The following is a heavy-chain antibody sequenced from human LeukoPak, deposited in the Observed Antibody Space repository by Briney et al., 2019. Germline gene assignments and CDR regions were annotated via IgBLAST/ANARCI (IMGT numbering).Heavy chain of an antibody. Sequence: ASVKVSCKASGGTFSSYAISWVRQAPGQGLEWMGGIIPIFGTANYAQKFQGRVTITADESTSTAYMELSSLRSEDTAVYYCAGVYSSSWTYYYGMDVWGQGTTVTVSS. CDR2: IIPIFGTA. CDR3: AGVYSSSWTYYYGMDV. V-gene: IGHV1-69*13. J-gene: IGHJ6*02. CDR1: GGTFSSYA. D-gene: IGHD6-13*01.